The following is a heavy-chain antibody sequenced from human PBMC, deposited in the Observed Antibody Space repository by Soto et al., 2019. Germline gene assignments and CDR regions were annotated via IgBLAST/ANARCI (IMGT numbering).Heavy chain of an antibody. J-gene: IGHJ6*04. D-gene: IGHD6-25*01. CDR1: GYIFSHG. CDR2: ISGYNDNT. V-gene: IGHV1-18*01. CDR3: ARELLPPAAAGPGTMDV. Sequence: QLVQSGAEVKKPGASVKVSCKASGYIFSHGISWVRQAPGQGLELMGWISGYNDNTHSAHKFQGRVTMTTDISTSTAYMELKSLRSDETAGYYCARELLPPAAAGPGTMDVWGKGNPVTVDS.